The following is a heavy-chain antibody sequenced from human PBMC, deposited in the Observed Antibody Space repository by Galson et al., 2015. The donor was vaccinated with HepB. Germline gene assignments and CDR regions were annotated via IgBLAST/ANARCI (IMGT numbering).Heavy chain of an antibody. D-gene: IGHD5-18*01. J-gene: IGHJ6*02. CDR3: ARGIQTKVYGMDV. V-gene: IGHV4-59*01. CDR1: GGSISSYY. CDR2: IYYSGST. Sequence: QVQLQESGPGLVKPSETLSLTCTVSGGSISSYYWSWIRQPPGKGLEWIGYIYYSGSTNYNPSLKSRVTISVDTSKNQFSLKLSSVTAADMAVYYCARGIQTKVYGMDVWGQGTTVTVSS.